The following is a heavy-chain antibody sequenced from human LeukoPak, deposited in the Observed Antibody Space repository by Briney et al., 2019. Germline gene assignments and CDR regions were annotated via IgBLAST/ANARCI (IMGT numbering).Heavy chain of an antibody. CDR2: ISYDGSNK. CDR3: ARGLPFWSGHYYYGMDV. D-gene: IGHD3-3*01. V-gene: IGHV3-30*03. Sequence: GRSLRLSCAASGFTFSSYGMHWVRQAPGKGLEWVAVISYDGSNKYYADSVKGRFTISRDNSKNTLYLQMNSLRAEDTAVYYCARGLPFWSGHYYYGMDVWGQGTTVTVSS. J-gene: IGHJ6*02. CDR1: GFTFSSYG.